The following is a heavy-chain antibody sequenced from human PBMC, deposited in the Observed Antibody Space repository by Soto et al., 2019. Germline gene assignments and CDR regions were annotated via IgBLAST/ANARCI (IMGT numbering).Heavy chain of an antibody. J-gene: IGHJ6*02. V-gene: IGHV1-69*13. CDR2: IIPIFGTA. Sequence: SVKVSCKASGGTFSSYAISWVRQAPGQGLEWMGGIIPIFGTANYAQKFQGRVTITADESTSTAYMELSSLRSEDTAVYYCARDSRFLEWLSQLTYYYYGMDAWGQGPRSPSP. CDR3: ARDSRFLEWLSQLTYYYYGMDA. CDR1: GGTFSSYA. D-gene: IGHD3-3*01.